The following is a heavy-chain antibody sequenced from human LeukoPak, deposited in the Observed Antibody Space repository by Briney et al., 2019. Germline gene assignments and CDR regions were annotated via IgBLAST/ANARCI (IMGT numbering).Heavy chain of an antibody. D-gene: IGHD3-10*01. CDR2: ISGSGGST. CDR3: AKEWGSSATGSCDY. CDR1: GVTFSSDA. Sequence: GSLRLSSAASGVTFSSDAMRWVRQAPGKGLEWVSAISGSGGSTYYADSVKGRFTISRNNSKNTLYLQMHSLRGVGTAVYYCAKEWGSSATGSCDYWGRGTLVSVS. V-gene: IGHV3-23*01. J-gene: IGHJ4*02.